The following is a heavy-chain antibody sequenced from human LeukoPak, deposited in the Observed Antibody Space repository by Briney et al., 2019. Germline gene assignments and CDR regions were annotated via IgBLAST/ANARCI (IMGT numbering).Heavy chain of an antibody. CDR1: GGTFSSYA. CDR3: ARVGPKERDRIASGFDP. D-gene: IGHD1-26*01. CDR2: IIPIFGTA. V-gene: IGHV1-69*13. J-gene: IGHJ5*02. Sequence: ASVKVSCKASGGTFSSYAISWVRQAPGQGLEWMGGIIPIFGTANYAQKFQGRVTITADESTSTAYMELSSLRSEDTAVYYCARVGPKERDRIASGFDPWGQGTLVTVSS.